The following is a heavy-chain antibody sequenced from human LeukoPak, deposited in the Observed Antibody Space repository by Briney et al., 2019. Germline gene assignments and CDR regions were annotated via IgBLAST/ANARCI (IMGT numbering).Heavy chain of an antibody. CDR2: IRYDGSNK. Sequence: GGSLRLSCAASGFTFSSYGMHWVRQAPGKGLEWVAFIRYDGSNKYYADSVKGRFTISRDNSKNTLYLQMNSLRAEDTAVYYCAKDAGDYYDSSGYTGYYYMDVWGKGTTVTVSS. V-gene: IGHV3-30*02. D-gene: IGHD3-22*01. CDR1: GFTFSSYG. CDR3: AKDAGDYYDSSGYTGYYYMDV. J-gene: IGHJ6*03.